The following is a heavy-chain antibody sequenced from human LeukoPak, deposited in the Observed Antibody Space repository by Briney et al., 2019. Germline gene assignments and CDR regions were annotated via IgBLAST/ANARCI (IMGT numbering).Heavy chain of an antibody. J-gene: IGHJ4*02. D-gene: IGHD3-22*01. V-gene: IGHV3-74*01. CDR1: GFTFSSYG. CDR3: ARGPTGYYDSSGSIDY. Sequence: PGGSLRLSCAASGFTFSSYGMQWVRQAPGKGLVWVSRINSDGSSTSYADSVKGRFTISRDNAKNTLYLQMNSLRAEDTAVYYCARGPTGYYDSSGSIDYWGQGTLVTVSS. CDR2: INSDGSST.